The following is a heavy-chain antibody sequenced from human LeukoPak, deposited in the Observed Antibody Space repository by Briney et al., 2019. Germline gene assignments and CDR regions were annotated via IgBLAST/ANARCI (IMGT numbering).Heavy chain of an antibody. CDR3: ARGASLIVVVVAAGFP. V-gene: IGHV1-2*02. CDR1: GYTFTSYY. CDR2: INPNSGGT. J-gene: IGHJ4*02. Sequence: ASVKVSCKASGYTFTSYYMHWVRQAPGQGLEWMGIINPNSGGTNYAQKFQGRVTMTRDTSISTAYMELSRLRSDDTAVYYCARGASLIVVVVAAGFPWGRGTLVTVSS. D-gene: IGHD2-15*01.